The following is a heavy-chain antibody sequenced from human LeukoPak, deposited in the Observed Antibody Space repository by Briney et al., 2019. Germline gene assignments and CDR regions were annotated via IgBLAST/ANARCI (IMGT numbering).Heavy chain of an antibody. Sequence: SETLSLTCTVSGGSISSYYWSWIRQPPGMGLEWIGYIYYIGSTNYNPSLKSRVTISIDTSKNQFSLKLSSVTAADTAVYYCARAQGGLPFDYWGQGTLVTVSS. CDR1: GGSISSYY. CDR2: IYYIGST. J-gene: IGHJ4*02. D-gene: IGHD3-16*01. V-gene: IGHV4-59*01. CDR3: ARAQGGLPFDY.